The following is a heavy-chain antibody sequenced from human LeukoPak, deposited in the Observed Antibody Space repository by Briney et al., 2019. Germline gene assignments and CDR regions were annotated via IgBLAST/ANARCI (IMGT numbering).Heavy chain of an antibody. Sequence: SETLSLTCTVSGGSISSSSYYWGWIRQPPRKGLEWIGSIYYSGSTYYNPSLKSRVTISVDTSKNQFSLKLSSVTAADTAVYYCASGYYYYYYYYGMDVWGQGTTVTVSS. CDR2: IYYSGST. CDR3: ASGYYYYYYYYGMDV. D-gene: IGHD3-22*01. J-gene: IGHJ6*02. V-gene: IGHV4-39*01. CDR1: GGSISSSSYY.